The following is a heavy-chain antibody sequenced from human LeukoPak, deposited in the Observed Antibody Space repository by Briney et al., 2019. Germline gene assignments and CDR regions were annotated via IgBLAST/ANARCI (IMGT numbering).Heavy chain of an antibody. D-gene: IGHD5-24*01. V-gene: IGHV1-69*04. CDR2: IIPILGIA. CDR1: GGTFSSYA. CDR3: ASVRRDGYNRIYYYYGMDV. J-gene: IGHJ6*02. Sequence: ASVKVSCKASGGTFSSYAISWVRQAPGQGLEWMGRIIPILGIANYAQKFQGRVTITADKSTSTAYMELSSLRSEDTAVYYCASVRRDGYNRIYYYYGMDVWGQGTTVTVSS.